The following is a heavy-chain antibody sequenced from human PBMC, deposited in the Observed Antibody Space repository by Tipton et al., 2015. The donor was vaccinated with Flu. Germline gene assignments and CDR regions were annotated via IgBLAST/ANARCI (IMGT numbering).Heavy chain of an antibody. D-gene: IGHD3-22*01. V-gene: IGHV4-39*01. CDR1: GDSISSSSDY. J-gene: IGHJ5*02. CDR2: IYYSGSA. CDR3: AKHLGRGYYHNSSRRWFDP. Sequence: TLSLTCTVSGDSISSSSDYWGWIRQPPGKGLEWIGSIYYSGSAYYNPSLSSRVTVSVDTSNNQFSLKLSSVTVTDTAIYYCAKHLGRGYYHNSSRRWFDPWGQGTLVTVSS.